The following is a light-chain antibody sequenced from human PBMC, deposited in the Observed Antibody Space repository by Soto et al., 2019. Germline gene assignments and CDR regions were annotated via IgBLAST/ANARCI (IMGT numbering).Light chain of an antibody. Sequence: DIQMTQSPSCMSASVGDRVTVTCRASQGVNRWLAWYQQKPGKAPKLLIYTTSTLASGVPSRFSGSGSGTAFTLTISSLQPEDFATYYCQQGSSFPITFGQGTRLEIK. CDR2: TTS. V-gene: IGKV1-12*01. CDR3: QQGSSFPIT. CDR1: QGVNRW. J-gene: IGKJ5*01.